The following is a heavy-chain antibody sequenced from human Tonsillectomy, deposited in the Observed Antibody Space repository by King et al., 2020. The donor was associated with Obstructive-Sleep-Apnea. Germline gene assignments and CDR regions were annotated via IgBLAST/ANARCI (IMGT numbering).Heavy chain of an antibody. CDR1: GFTFSNAW. CDR2: IKSKTEGGTA. Sequence: VQLVESGGGLVKPGGSLRLSCAASGFTFSNAWMSGVRQAPGKGLEWVCRIKSKTEGGTADYVAPVKGRFTISRDDSKNTLYLQMNSLKTEDTAVYYCTTDRIVVVAAKAFDIWGQGTMVTVSS. CDR3: TTDRIVVVAAKAFDI. D-gene: IGHD2-15*01. V-gene: IGHV3-15*01. J-gene: IGHJ3*02.